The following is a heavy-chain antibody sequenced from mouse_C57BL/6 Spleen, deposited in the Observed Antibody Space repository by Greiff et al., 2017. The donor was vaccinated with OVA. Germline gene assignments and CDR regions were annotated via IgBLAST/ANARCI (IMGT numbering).Heavy chain of an antibody. CDR2: LSPSVGCT. CDR1: GYTFTSYD. V-gene: IGHV1-85*01. D-gene: IGHD2-5*01. CDR3: ARCPYYSNSYYAMDY. Sequence: QVHVMESGPGLVKPGASVKFSCTASGYTFTSYDITWVHPRPGQGLEWIGWLSPSVGCTKYTETLKGNSTLPVDPSSSTAYMKLHSLTSEDSAVYFCARCPYYSNSYYAMDYWGQGTSVTVSS. J-gene: IGHJ4*01.